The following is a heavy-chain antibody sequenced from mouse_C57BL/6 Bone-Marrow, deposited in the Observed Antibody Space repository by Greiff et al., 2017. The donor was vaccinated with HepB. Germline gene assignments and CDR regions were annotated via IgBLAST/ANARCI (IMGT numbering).Heavy chain of an antibody. CDR2: ISGGGGNT. V-gene: IGHV5-9*01. Sequence: EVKLMESGGGLVKPGGSLKLSCAASGFTFSSYTMSWVRQTPEKRLEWVATISGGGGNTYYPDSVKGRFTISRDNAKNTLYLQMSSLRSEDTALYYCAGNGSSYDWYFDVWGTGTTVTVSS. D-gene: IGHD1-1*01. J-gene: IGHJ1*03. CDR1: GFTFSSYT. CDR3: AGNGSSYDWYFDV.